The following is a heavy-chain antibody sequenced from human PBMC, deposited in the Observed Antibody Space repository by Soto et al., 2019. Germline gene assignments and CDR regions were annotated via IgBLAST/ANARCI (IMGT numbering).Heavy chain of an antibody. CDR2: VSGSGART. J-gene: IGHJ4*02. CDR1: GFTFSSYV. V-gene: IGHV3-23*01. CDR3: AKEYALYYYDTSGYYWSS. Sequence: GGSLRLSCAASGFTFSSYVMSWARQAPGKGLEWVSSVSGSGARTYYADSVKGRFTISRDNSKNTLYLQMNSLRAEDTAIYYCAKEYALYYYDTSGYYWSSWGQGTLVTVSS. D-gene: IGHD3-22*01.